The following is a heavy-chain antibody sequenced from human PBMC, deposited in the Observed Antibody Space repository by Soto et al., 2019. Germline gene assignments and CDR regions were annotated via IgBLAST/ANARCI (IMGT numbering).Heavy chain of an antibody. Sequence: ASVKVSCKASGYSFTTYAMHWVRQAPGQRLEWMGWINAGTGIAKYSQKFQDRVSISRDTSANTAYMELSSLRSEDTAVYYCARDKVDGYSSSWSDYWGQGTLVTVSS. CDR3: ARDKVDGYSSSWSDY. D-gene: IGHD6-13*01. CDR2: INAGTGIA. V-gene: IGHV1-3*01. J-gene: IGHJ4*02. CDR1: GYSFTTYA.